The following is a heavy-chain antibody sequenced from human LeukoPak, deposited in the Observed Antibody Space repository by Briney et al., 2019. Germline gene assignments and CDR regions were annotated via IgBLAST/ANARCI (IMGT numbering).Heavy chain of an antibody. J-gene: IGHJ3*02. CDR1: GYRFTSYW. Sequence: GESLKISCKGSGYRFTSYWIGWVRQMPGKGLEWMGIIYPGDSDTRYSPSFQGQVTISADKSISTAYLQWSSLKASDTAMYYCARRAGVGATLDDAFDIWGQGTMVTVSS. V-gene: IGHV5-51*01. D-gene: IGHD1-26*01. CDR2: IYPGDSDT. CDR3: ARRAGVGATLDDAFDI.